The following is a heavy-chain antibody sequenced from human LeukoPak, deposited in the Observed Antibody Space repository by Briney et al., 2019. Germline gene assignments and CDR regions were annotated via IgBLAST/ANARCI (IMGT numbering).Heavy chain of an antibody. CDR1: GFTFSSYA. CDR2: FSGSGGST. V-gene: IGHV3-23*01. J-gene: IGHJ4*02. CDR3: AKHRNRIVVVTAEFDY. D-gene: IGHD2-21*02. Sequence: GGSLRLSFAASGFTFSSYAMSWVRQAPGKGLEWVSAFSGSGGSTYYADSVKGRFTISRDNSKNTLYLQMNSLRAEDTAVYYCAKHRNRIVVVTAEFDYWGQGTLVTVSS.